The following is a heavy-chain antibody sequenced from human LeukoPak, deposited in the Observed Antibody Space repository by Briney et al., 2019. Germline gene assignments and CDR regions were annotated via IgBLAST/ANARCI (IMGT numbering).Heavy chain of an antibody. CDR2: ISGSGGST. V-gene: IGHV3-23*01. CDR1: GFTFSSYA. Sequence: GGSLRLSCAASGFTFSSYAMSWVRQAPGKGLEWVSAISGSGGSTYYADSVKGRFTISRDNSKNTLYLQMNSLRAEDTAVYYCAKVREVGAASQYYFDYWGQGTLVTVSS. CDR3: AKVREVGAASQYYFDY. J-gene: IGHJ4*02. D-gene: IGHD1-26*01.